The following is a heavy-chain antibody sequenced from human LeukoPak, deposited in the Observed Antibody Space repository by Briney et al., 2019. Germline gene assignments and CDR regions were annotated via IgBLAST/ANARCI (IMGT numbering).Heavy chain of an antibody. CDR2: INLSGGST. V-gene: IGHV1-46*01. Sequence: GASVKVSCKASGYTFTSYYMHWVRQPPGQGLEWMGIINLSGGSTSYAQKFQGRVTMTRDTSTSTVYMELSSLSSEDTAVYYCAREFGGVYGDYFDYWGQGTLVTVSS. D-gene: IGHD5/OR15-5a*01. CDR1: GYTFTSYY. J-gene: IGHJ4*02. CDR3: AREFGGVYGDYFDY.